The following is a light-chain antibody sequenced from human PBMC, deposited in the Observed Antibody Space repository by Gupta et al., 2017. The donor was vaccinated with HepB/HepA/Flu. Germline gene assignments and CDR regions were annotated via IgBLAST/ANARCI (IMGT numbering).Light chain of an antibody. CDR1: QSISSY. Sequence: DIQMTQSPSSLSASVGDRVTITCRASQSISSYLNWYQQKPGKAPKLLIYAASSLQSGVPSRFSGSGSGTDFTLTISSLQPEDFATYYCQQSDSNLGWTFGQGTKVEIK. CDR2: AAS. J-gene: IGKJ1*01. CDR3: QQSDSNLGWT. V-gene: IGKV1-39*01.